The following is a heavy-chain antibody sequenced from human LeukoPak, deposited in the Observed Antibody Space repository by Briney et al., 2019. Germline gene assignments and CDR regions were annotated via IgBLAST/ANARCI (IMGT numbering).Heavy chain of an antibody. CDR2: INGDGSNS. D-gene: IGHD3-16*01. J-gene: IGHJ4*02. Sequence: GGSLRLSCAASGFTFTTYWMHWVRQAPGKGLVWVSRINGDGSNSNYADSVKGRFTISRDNARNTLYLQMNGLRAEDTALYYCARTSPTSHFDFWGQGTLATVSS. CDR1: GFTFTTYW. V-gene: IGHV3-74*01. CDR3: ARTSPTSHFDF.